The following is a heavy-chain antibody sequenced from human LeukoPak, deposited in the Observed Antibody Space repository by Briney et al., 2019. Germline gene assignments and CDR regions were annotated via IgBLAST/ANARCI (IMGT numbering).Heavy chain of an antibody. CDR2: IYHSGGT. CDR3: ARRRDYYDSSGYFRFDY. V-gene: IGHV4-38-2*01. Sequence: SETLSLTCVVSGYSISSGYYWGWIRQSPGKGLEWIGSIYHSGGTFYNPSPKSRVTISVDTSKNQFSLKLSSVTAADTAVYYCARRRDYYDSSGYFRFDYWGQGALVTVSS. D-gene: IGHD3-22*01. J-gene: IGHJ4*02. CDR1: GYSISSGYY.